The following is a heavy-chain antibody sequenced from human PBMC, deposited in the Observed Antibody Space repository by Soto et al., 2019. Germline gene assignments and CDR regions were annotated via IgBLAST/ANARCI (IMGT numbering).Heavy chain of an antibody. CDR3: VRPGREPYYDSSGYYFEH. CDR2: IIPLFGTA. D-gene: IGHD3-22*01. Sequence: SVKVSCKASEDTFSNYAISWVRQAPGQGLEWMGGIIPLFGTANYAQKFQGRVTITADESTSTAYMELSSLRSEDTAVYYCVRPGREPYYDSSGYYFEHWGQGTLVTVSS. V-gene: IGHV1-69*13. CDR1: EDTFSNYA. J-gene: IGHJ1*01.